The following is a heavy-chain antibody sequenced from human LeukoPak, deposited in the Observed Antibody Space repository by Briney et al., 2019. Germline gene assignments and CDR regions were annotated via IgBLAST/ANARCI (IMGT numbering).Heavy chain of an antibody. Sequence: GGSLRLSCAASGFTFSSYAMSWVRQAPGKGLEWVSAISGSGGSTYYADSVKGRFTISRDNSKNTLYLQMNSLRAEDTAVYYCAESPERPKYYYMDVWGKGTTVTVSS. CDR1: GFTFSSYA. CDR2: ISGSGGST. CDR3: AESPERPKYYYMDV. D-gene: IGHD1-14*01. V-gene: IGHV3-23*01. J-gene: IGHJ6*03.